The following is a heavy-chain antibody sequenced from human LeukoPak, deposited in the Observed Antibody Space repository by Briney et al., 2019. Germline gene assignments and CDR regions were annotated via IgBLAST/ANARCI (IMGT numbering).Heavy chain of an antibody. J-gene: IGHJ4*02. CDR1: GFTFSNAW. CDR2: ISGSGGST. V-gene: IGHV3-23*01. CDR3: AKDDDYSPLDY. D-gene: IGHD4-11*01. Sequence: GGSLRLSCAASGFTFSNAWMSWVRQAPGKGLEWVSAISGSGGSTYYADSVKGRFTISRDNSKNTLYLQMNSLRAEDTAVYYCAKDDDYSPLDYWGQGTLVTVSS.